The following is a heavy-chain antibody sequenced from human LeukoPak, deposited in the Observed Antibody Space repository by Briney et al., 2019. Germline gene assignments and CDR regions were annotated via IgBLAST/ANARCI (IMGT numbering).Heavy chain of an antibody. Sequence: SETLSLTCTVSGYSISSGYYWGWIRQPPGKGLEWIGTIFHSGSTYSNPSLKSRVTISVDTSKNQFSLNLSSVTAADTAVYYCARVGYYPVYYMDVWGKGTTVTVSS. CDR3: ARVGYYPVYYMDV. D-gene: IGHD2-21*01. CDR2: IFHSGST. V-gene: IGHV4-38-2*02. CDR1: GYSISSGYY. J-gene: IGHJ6*03.